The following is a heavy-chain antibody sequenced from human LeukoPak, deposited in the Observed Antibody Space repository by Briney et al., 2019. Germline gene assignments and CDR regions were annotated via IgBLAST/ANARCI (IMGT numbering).Heavy chain of an antibody. CDR1: GFTFGNYW. Sequence: QPGGSLRLSCAASGFTFGNYWMSWVRQAPGKGLEGVAYINQDGSETYYVDSVKGRFTIFRANAKNSLYLQMNSLRAEDTAVYYCARGRIAAAGRYFDYWGQGTLVTVSS. CDR2: INQDGSET. D-gene: IGHD6-13*01. J-gene: IGHJ4*02. V-gene: IGHV3-7*04. CDR3: ARGRIAAAGRYFDY.